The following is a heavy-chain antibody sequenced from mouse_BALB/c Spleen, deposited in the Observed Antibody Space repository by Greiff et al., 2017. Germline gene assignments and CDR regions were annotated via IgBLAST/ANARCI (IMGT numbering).Heavy chain of an antibody. V-gene: IGHV1-54*01. CDR3: ARSRGNDEAWFAY. CDR2: INPGSGGT. J-gene: IGHJ3*01. CDR1: GYAFTNYL. Sequence: VQLQQSGAELVRPGTSVKVSCKASGYAFTNYLIEWVKQRPGQGLEWIGVINPGSGGTNYNEKFKGKATLTADKSSSTAYMQRSSLTSDDSAVYFCARSRGNDEAWFAYWGQGTLVTVSA. D-gene: IGHD2-2*01.